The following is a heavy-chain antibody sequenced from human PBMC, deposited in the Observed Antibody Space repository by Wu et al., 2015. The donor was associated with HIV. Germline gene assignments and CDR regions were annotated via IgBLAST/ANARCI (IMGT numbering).Heavy chain of an antibody. CDR3: ARNTDSVATSLYSLGV. D-gene: IGHD5-12*01. CDR2: INPLFGTT. Sequence: QAQLVQLGAEVKKPGSSVKVTCKASGDGSTSYAVSWVRQAPGRGLEWMGGINPLFGTTKHAERFQDRVTFTTDESKSTAYMELSSLRSEDTAVYYCARNTDSVATSLYSLGVWGQGTTVTVSS. V-gene: IGHV1-69*05. CDR1: GDGSTSYA. J-gene: IGHJ6*02.